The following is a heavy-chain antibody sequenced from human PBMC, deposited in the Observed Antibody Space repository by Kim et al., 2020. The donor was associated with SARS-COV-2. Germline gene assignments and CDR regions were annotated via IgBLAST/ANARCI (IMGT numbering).Heavy chain of an antibody. CDR1: GFTFSSYA. CDR2: ISGSGGST. CDR3: AKGWVLRCLEWLSSFDF. D-gene: IGHD3-3*01. Sequence: GGSLRLSCAASGFTFSSYAMSWVRQAPGKGLEWVSAISGSGGSTYYADSVKGRFTISRDNSKNTLYLQMNSLRAEDTAVYYCAKGWVLRCLEWLSSFDFCGQRTLVTVSS. V-gene: IGHV3-23*01. J-gene: IGHJ4*02.